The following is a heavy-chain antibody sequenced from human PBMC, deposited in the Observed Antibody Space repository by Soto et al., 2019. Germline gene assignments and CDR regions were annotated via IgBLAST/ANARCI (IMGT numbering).Heavy chain of an antibody. CDR1: GFTFSSYW. J-gene: IGHJ4*02. V-gene: IGHV3-74*01. D-gene: IGHD3-22*01. CDR2: INTDGSRI. CDR3: VRLGSIPDSPETMPFDH. Sequence: EVQLVESGGGLVQPGGSLRLSCSASGFTFSSYWMHWVRQVPGKGLVWVSRINTDGSRIDYVDSVKGRFTISGDNAKNSLYLQMNSLRSDDTAVYYFVRLGSIPDSPETMPFDHWGRGTLVTVSS.